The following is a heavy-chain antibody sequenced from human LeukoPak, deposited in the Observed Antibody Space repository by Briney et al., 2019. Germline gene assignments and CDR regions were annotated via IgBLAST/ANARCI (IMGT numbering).Heavy chain of an antibody. J-gene: IGHJ4*02. Sequence: PGGSLRLSCAASGFTFSSYSMNWVRQAPGKGLEWVAVISYDGTHKYYADSVKGRFSISRDNFKNILHLQMSSLIPEDTAVYYCVRDAYSSAWYIDYWGQGTLVTVSS. D-gene: IGHD6-19*01. CDR1: GFTFSSYS. V-gene: IGHV3-30*03. CDR2: ISYDGTHK. CDR3: VRDAYSSAWYIDY.